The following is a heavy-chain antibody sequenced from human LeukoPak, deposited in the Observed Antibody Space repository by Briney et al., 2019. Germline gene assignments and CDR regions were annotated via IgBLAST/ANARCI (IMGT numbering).Heavy chain of an antibody. CDR1: GFTFSSYN. CDR2: ISSGTTYI. Sequence: GGSLRLSCAASGFTFSSYNMNWVRQAPGKGLEWVSSISSGTTYIYYADSVKGRFTISRDNAKNSLFLQMNSLRDEDTAVYYCARDPFSSGWYTNTFDIWGQGTMVTVSS. D-gene: IGHD6-19*01. V-gene: IGHV3-21*01. CDR3: ARDPFSSGWYTNTFDI. J-gene: IGHJ3*02.